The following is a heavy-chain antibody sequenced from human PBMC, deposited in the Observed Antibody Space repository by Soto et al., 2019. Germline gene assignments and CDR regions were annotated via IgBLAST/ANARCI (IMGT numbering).Heavy chain of an antibody. Sequence: GGSLRLSCAASGFTVSSNYMSWVRQAPGEGLEWVALMYSSGSTYYADSVKDRFTISRDKSKNTLYLEMNSLRAEDTAEYYCARGGVTMRFFDYWGQGTLVTVSS. CDR3: ARGGVTMRFFDY. V-gene: IGHV3-53*01. D-gene: IGHD3-3*01. CDR1: GFTVSSNY. J-gene: IGHJ4*02. CDR2: MYSSGST.